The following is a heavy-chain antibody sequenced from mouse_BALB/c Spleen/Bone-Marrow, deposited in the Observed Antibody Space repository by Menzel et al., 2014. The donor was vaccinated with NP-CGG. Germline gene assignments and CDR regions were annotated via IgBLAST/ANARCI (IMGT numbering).Heavy chain of an antibody. CDR3: GRDVDYSYVWFPY. CDR2: ISDGGSYT. J-gene: IGHJ3*01. V-gene: IGHV5-4*02. Sequence: EVMMMETGGGVVKPGVHLKVPCAAAVFTFSDFYMYWIRQTPEKRLEWVATISDGGSYTYCSDSVKGRITSNRDNAKNNLYLQMSSLKSEDTSMYYCGRDVDYSYVWFPYWGQGTLVTVSA. D-gene: IGHD2-12*01. CDR1: VFTFSDFY.